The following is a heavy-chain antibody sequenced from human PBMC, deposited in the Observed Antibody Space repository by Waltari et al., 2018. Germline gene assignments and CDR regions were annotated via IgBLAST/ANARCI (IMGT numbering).Heavy chain of an antibody. CDR1: GFSVHDKD. J-gene: IGHJ4*02. D-gene: IGHD2-15*01. V-gene: IGHV3-53*01. CDR3: ATCHGGTCRLWPLDF. Sequence: ELQVVESGGALIQPGGSLRLSCAASGFSVHDKDMSWVRQDPGKGWWWVLCFFRGCSPNYADSVKGRFIMSRDSSENMVDLQMNNVGVDDTAMYYCATCHGGTCRLWPLDFWGQGTVVTVSS. CDR2: FFRGCSP.